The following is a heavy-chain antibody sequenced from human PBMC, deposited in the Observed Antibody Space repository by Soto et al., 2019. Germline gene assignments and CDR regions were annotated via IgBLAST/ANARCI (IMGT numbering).Heavy chain of an antibody. D-gene: IGHD6-13*01. J-gene: IGHJ4*02. CDR1: GGSISSSNW. V-gene: IGHV4-4*02. Sequence: SETLSLTCAVSGGSISSSNWWSWVRQPPGKGLEWIGEIYHSGSNNYNPSLKSRVTISVDKSKNQFSLKLSSVTAADTAVYYCARAAMGGSSWPFDYWGQGTLVTVSS. CDR3: ARAAMGGSSWPFDY. CDR2: IYHSGSN.